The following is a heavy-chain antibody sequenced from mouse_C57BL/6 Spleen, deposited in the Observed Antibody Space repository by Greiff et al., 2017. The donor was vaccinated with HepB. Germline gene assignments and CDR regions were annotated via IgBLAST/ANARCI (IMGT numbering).Heavy chain of an antibody. CDR3: AREESSRYFDV. J-gene: IGHJ1*03. Sequence: ESGPGLVKPSQSLSLTCSVTGYSITSGYYWNWIRQFPGNKLEWMGYISYDGSNNYNPSLKNRISITRDTSKNQFFLKLNSVTTEDTATYYCAREESSRYFDVWGTGTTVTVSS. CDR2: ISYDGSN. CDR1: GYSITSGYY. V-gene: IGHV3-6*01.